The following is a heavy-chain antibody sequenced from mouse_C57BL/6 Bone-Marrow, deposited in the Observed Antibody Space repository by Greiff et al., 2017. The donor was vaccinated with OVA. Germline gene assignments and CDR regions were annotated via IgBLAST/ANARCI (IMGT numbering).Heavy chain of an antibody. CDR1: GYTFTSYW. Sequence: EVQLQQSGTVLARPGASVKMSCKTSGYTFTSYWMHWVKQRPGQGLEWIWAIYPGNSDTSYNQKFKGKAKLTAVTSASTAYMELSSLTNEDSAVYYCTRGYDYRYYFDYWGQGTTLTVSS. D-gene: IGHD2-4*01. CDR3: TRGYDYRYYFDY. J-gene: IGHJ2*01. CDR2: IYPGNSDT. V-gene: IGHV1-5*01.